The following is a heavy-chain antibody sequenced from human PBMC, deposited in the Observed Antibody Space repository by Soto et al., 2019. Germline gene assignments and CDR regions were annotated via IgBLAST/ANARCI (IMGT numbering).Heavy chain of an antibody. CDR2: ISAYNGNT. V-gene: IGHV1-18*01. J-gene: IGHJ6*03. CDR1: GYTFTSYG. Sequence: GASLKVSCKASGYTFTSYGISWVRQAPGQGLEWMGWISAYNGNTNYAQKLQGRVTMTTDTSTSTAYMELRSLRSDDTAVYYCAAVYSSSSYYYYMDVWGKGTTVTVSS. CDR3: AAVYSSSSYYYYMDV. D-gene: IGHD6-6*01.